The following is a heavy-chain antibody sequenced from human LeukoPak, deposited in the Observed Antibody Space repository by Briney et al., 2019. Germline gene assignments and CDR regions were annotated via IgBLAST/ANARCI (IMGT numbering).Heavy chain of an antibody. CDR1: GGTFSSYA. J-gene: IGHJ5*02. V-gene: IGHV1-69*06. D-gene: IGHD3-10*01. CDR3: ARDPQLLWFGEYWFDP. CDR2: IIPIFGTA. Sequence: ASVKVSCKASGGTFSSYAISWVRQAPGQGLEWMGGIIPIFGTANYAQKFQGRVTITADKSTSTAYMELSSLRSEDTAVYYCARDPQLLWFGEYWFDPWGQGTLVTVSS.